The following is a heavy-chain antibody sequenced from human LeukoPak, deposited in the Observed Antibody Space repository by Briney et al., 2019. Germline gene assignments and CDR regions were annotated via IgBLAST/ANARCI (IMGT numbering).Heavy chain of an antibody. CDR2: IYSGGST. CDR3: AELGITMIGGV. Sequence: GGSLRLSCAASGFSVSTTYMSWVRQAPGKGLEWVSVIYSGGSTYYADSVKGRFTISRDNAKNSLYLQMNSLRAEDTAVYYCAELGITMIGGVWGKGTTVTISS. V-gene: IGHV3-66*01. J-gene: IGHJ6*04. D-gene: IGHD3-10*02. CDR1: GFSVSTTY.